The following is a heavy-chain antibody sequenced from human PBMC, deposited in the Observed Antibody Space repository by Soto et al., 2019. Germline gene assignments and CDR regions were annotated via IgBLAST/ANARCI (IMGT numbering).Heavy chain of an antibody. J-gene: IGHJ6*02. D-gene: IGHD2-15*01. CDR2: SDFNNGSI. Sequence: GETLTLSCAASGFTLGDYAFHWVRHAQPKGRAWVSGSDFNNGSISYSYSLLSRFTISRDNAKNTLYLQMNSLRAEDAALYDCARTCGSDYYYGMDPWGQGTMVTVSS. CDR3: ARTCGSDYYYGMDP. V-gene: IGHV3-9*01. CDR1: GFTLGDYA.